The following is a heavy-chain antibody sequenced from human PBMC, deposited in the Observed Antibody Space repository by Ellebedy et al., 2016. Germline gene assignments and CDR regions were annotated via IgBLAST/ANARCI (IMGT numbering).Heavy chain of an antibody. J-gene: IGHJ5*02. CDR2: ISYDGSNK. Sequence: GGSLRLSXAASGFTFSSYGMHWVRQAPGKGLEWVAVISYDGSNKYYADSVKGRFTISRDNSKNTLYLQMNSLRAEDTAVYYCANDPPYSGSYPADPAWGQGTLVTVSS. CDR3: ANDPPYSGSYPADPA. D-gene: IGHD1-26*01. CDR1: GFTFSSYG. V-gene: IGHV3-30*18.